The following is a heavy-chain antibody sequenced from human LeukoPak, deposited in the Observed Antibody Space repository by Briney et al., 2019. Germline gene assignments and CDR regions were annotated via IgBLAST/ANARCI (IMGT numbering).Heavy chain of an antibody. CDR3: ARDSGYYDSSGPTIPGAFDI. CDR1: GGTFSSYA. CDR2: IIPIFGTA. V-gene: IGHV1-69*01. Sequence: SVKVSCKASGGTFSSYAISWVRQAPGQGLEWMGGIIPIFGTANYAQKFQGRVTITADESTSTAYMELSSLRSEDTAVYYCARDSGYYDSSGPTIPGAFDIWGQGTMVTVSS. D-gene: IGHD3-22*01. J-gene: IGHJ3*02.